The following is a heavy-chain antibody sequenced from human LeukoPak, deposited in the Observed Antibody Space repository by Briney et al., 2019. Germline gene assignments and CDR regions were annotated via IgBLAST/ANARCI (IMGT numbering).Heavy chain of an antibody. CDR2: SSYNGNT. CDR1: GAYFTNYY. J-gene: IGHJ4*02. V-gene: IGHV4-59*01. CDR3: ARGTLMWFGAKMEYYFDS. Sequence: SETLSLTCTVSGAYFTNYYWSFIRQPPGKGLEWIGFSSYNGNTNYNPSLKSRVTISLDISKNQFSLRLNSGTAADTAVYYCARGTLMWFGAKMEYYFDSWGQGTPLAVSS. D-gene: IGHD3-10*01.